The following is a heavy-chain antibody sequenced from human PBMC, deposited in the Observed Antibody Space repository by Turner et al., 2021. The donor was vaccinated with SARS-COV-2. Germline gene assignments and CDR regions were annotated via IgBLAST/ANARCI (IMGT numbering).Heavy chain of an antibody. V-gene: IGHV4-31*03. D-gene: IGHD3-9*01. CDR3: ARAGTDWLQYYYFDY. CDR2: IYYSGST. Sequence: QVQLQESGPGLVQPSQTLSLTCTVSGGSISSGAHYWSWIRQHPGKGLEWIGYIYYSGSTYYNPSLKSRVTISVDTSKNQFSLKLSSVTAADTAVYYCARAGTDWLQYYYFDYWGQGTLVTVSS. CDR1: GGSISSGAHY. J-gene: IGHJ4*02.